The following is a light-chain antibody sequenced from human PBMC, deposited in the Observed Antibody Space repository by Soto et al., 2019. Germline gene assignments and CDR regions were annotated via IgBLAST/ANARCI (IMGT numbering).Light chain of an antibody. CDR3: NSYTSSSTVV. Sequence: QSVLNQPASVSGSPGQSITISCTGTSSDIGNYNYVSWYQQHPGKAPKLMIYDVSDRPSGVSNRFSGSKSGNTASLTISGLQAEDEADYYCNSYTSSSTVVFCGGTKLTVL. V-gene: IGLV2-14*03. J-gene: IGLJ2*01. CDR1: SSDIGNYNY. CDR2: DVS.